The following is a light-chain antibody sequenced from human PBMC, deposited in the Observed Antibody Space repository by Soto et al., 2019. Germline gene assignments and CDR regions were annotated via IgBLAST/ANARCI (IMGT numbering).Light chain of an antibody. CDR2: GAS. V-gene: IGKV3-15*01. CDR1: ESVSTN. CDR3: QQYSIWRT. Sequence: EIVRTPSPATLSLAHGERVTLSCRASESVSTNLAWYQQKAGQAPRLLIYGASTRATGIPARFSGSGSGTEFTLTISGLQSEDFAVYYCQQYSIWRTFGQGTKVDI. J-gene: IGKJ1*01.